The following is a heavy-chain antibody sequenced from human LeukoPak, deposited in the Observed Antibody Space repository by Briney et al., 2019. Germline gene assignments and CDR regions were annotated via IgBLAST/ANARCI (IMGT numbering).Heavy chain of an antibody. D-gene: IGHD3/OR15-3a*01. CDR3: ARQEIGLRSFDP. CDR2: IYSSGST. CDR1: GGSISSGSYY. V-gene: IGHV4-61*02. Sequence: SETLSLTCTVSGGSISSGSYYWSWIRQPAGKGLEWIGRIYSSGSTNYNPSLKSRVTISVDTSKNRFSLNLSSVTAADTAVYYCARQEIGLRSFDPWGQGTLVTVSS. J-gene: IGHJ5*02.